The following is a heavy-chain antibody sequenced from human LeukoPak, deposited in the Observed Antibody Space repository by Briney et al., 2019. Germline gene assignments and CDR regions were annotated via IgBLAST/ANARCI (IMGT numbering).Heavy chain of an antibody. CDR2: IYHSGST. Sequence: PSETLSLTCTVSGYSINNGYYWGWIRQPPGKGLEWIGSIYHSGSTYYKPSLQSRVTISVDTSKNQFSLKLSSVTAADTAVYYCARSRYSSGTYYFDYWGQGTLVTVSS. V-gene: IGHV4-38-2*02. CDR3: ARSRYSSGTYYFDY. CDR1: GYSINNGYY. J-gene: IGHJ4*02. D-gene: IGHD3-10*01.